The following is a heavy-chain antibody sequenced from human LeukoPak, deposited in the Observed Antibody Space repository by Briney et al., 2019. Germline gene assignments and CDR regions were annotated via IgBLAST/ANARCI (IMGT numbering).Heavy chain of an antibody. CDR1: GFTFSSYS. CDR2: LSYDGSNE. Sequence: GGSVRLSCAASGFTFSSYSMHWVRQAPGKGLEWVGFLSYDGSNEYYTDSVKGRFTISRDNSKNTLLLQMNSLRIEDTAEYYCARDAPSPGAAHSSSYYFDYWGQGTLVTVSS. D-gene: IGHD6-13*01. J-gene: IGHJ4*02. V-gene: IGHV3-30-3*01. CDR3: ARDAPSPGAAHSSSYYFDY.